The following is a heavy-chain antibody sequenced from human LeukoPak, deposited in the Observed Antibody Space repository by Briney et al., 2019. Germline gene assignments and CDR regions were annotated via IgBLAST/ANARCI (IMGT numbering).Heavy chain of an antibody. CDR2: ISSRSSYI. V-gene: IGHV3-21*01. CDR1: GFTFSNYN. J-gene: IGHJ6*03. CDR3: ARDSSSSFYYYYYYYMDV. Sequence: GGSLRLSCAASGFTFSNYNMSWVRQAPGKGLEWVSSISSRSSYIYYADSVKGRFTISRDNAKNSLYLQMNSLRAEDTAVYYCARDSSSSFYYYYYYYMDVWGKGTTVTVSS. D-gene: IGHD6-6*01.